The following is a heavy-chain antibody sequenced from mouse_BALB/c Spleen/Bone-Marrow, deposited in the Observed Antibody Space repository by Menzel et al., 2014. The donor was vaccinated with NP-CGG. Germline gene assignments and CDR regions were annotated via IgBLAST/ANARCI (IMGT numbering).Heavy chain of an antibody. CDR3: ARVIRYESYFDY. J-gene: IGHJ2*01. Sequence: VQGVESGPGLVAPSQSLSITCTVSGFSLTSYGVHWARQPPGKGLEWLGVIWAGGSTNYNSALMSRLSISKDNSKSQVFLKMNSLQTDDTAMYYCARVIRYESYFDYWGQGTTLTVSS. CDR2: IWAGGST. V-gene: IGHV2-9*02. CDR1: GFSLTSYG. D-gene: IGHD2-14*01.